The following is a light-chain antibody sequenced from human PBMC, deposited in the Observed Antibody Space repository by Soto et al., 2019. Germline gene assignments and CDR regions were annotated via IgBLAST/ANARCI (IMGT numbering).Light chain of an antibody. Sequence: EIVLTQSPGTLSLSPGERATLSCRASQSINNRYLAWYQQKPGQAPRLLIYAASSRATGIPDRFSGSGSGTDFTLTISRLEPEDFAVYYCQQYNNWPPITFGQGTRLEIK. CDR3: QQYNNWPPIT. V-gene: IGKV3-20*01. CDR2: AAS. CDR1: QSINNRY. J-gene: IGKJ5*01.